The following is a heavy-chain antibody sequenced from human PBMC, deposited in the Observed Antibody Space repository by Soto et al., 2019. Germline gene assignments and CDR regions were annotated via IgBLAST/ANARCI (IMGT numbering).Heavy chain of an antibody. J-gene: IGHJ3*02. Sequence: SQTLSLTCAISGDSVSSNSAAWNWIRQSPSRGLEWLGRTYYRSKWYNDYAVSVKSRITINPDTSKNQFSQQLNSVTPDDTVVYYCARAYCSGGSCYFDAFDIWGQGTMVTVSS. CDR1: GDSVSSNSAA. D-gene: IGHD2-15*01. CDR3: ARAYCSGGSCYFDAFDI. V-gene: IGHV6-1*01. CDR2: TYYRSKWYN.